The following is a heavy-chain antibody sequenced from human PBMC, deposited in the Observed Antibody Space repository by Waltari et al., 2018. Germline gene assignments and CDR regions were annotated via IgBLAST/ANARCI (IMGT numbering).Heavy chain of an antibody. CDR3: ARAGLGSPSQWLQLFDS. Sequence: EVQLVESGGGLIQPGGSLRLSCEASGFRVSYNYMSWVRQAPGKGLEWVSVIHAGGNTYYGDSVKGRFTISRDISKNTVYLQMNSLTVEDSAMYYCARAGLGSPSQWLQLFDSWGQGTLVTVSS. CDR2: IHAGGNT. CDR1: GFRVSYNY. J-gene: IGHJ4*02. V-gene: IGHV3-53*01. D-gene: IGHD5-12*01.